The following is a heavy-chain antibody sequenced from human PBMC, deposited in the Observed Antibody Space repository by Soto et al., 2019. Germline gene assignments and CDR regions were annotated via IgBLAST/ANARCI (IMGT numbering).Heavy chain of an antibody. CDR1: GFTFSSYA. Sequence: PGGSLRLSCAASGFTFSSYAMSWVRQAPGKGLEWVSAISGSGGSTYYADSVKGRFTISRDNSKNTLYLQMNSLRAEDTAVYYCAAKNRLAVAGTFDYWGQGTLVTVSS. CDR3: AAKNRLAVAGTFDY. CDR2: ISGSGGST. D-gene: IGHD6-19*01. J-gene: IGHJ4*02. V-gene: IGHV3-23*01.